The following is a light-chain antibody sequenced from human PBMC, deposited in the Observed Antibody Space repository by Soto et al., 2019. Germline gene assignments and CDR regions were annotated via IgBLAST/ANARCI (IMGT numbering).Light chain of an antibody. CDR3: SSFTSRNTVL. CDR2: DVS. J-gene: IGLJ2*01. Sequence: QSALTQPASVSGSPGQSITISCSGTSSDIGAYNYVSWYQQHPGKAPKLMIFDVSNRPSGVSYRFSGSKSGNTASLIISGLQAEDEADYYCSSFTSRNTVLFGGGTKLTVL. V-gene: IGLV2-14*03. CDR1: SSDIGAYNY.